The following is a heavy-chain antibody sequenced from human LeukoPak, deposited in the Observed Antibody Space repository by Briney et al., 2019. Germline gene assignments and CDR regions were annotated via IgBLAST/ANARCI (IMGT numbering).Heavy chain of an antibody. V-gene: IGHV1-18*01. D-gene: IGHD4-17*01. CDR2: ISAYNGNT. Sequence: GASVKVSCKASGYTFTSYGISWVRQAPGQGLEWMGWISAYNGNTNYAQKHQGGVTMTTDTSTSTAYMELRSLRSDDTAVYYCARELTADQPYGDYPIYYYYGMDVWGQGTTVTVSS. J-gene: IGHJ6*02. CDR1: GYTFTSYG. CDR3: ARELTADQPYGDYPIYYYYGMDV.